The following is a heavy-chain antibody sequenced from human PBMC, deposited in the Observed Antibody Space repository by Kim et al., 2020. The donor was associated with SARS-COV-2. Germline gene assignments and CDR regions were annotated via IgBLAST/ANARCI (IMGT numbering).Heavy chain of an antibody. D-gene: IGHD2-21*02. CDR3: ARGAYCGGDCYRNAFDI. J-gene: IGHJ3*02. Sequence: FQGRVTITADESTSTAYMELSSLRSEDTAVYYCARGAYCGGDCYRNAFDIWGQGTMVTVSS. V-gene: IGHV1-69*01.